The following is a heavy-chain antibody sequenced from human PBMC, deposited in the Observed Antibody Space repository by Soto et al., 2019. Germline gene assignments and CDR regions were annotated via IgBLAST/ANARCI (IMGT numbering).Heavy chain of an antibody. CDR3: ARDPRDSSSWSHEAFEF. V-gene: IGHV1-18*01. J-gene: IGHJ3*01. D-gene: IGHD6-13*01. Sequence: ASVKVACKASGYTFTSYGISWGRQAQKQGLEWMGWISAYNGNTNYAQKLQGRVTMTTDTSTSTAYMERWSLRADDTAVDYCARDPRDSSSWSHEAFEFWGQGPMVTVSS. CDR2: ISAYNGNT. CDR1: GYTFTSYG.